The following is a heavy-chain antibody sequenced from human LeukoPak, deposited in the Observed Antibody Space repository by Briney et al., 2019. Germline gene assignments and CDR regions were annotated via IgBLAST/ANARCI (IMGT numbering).Heavy chain of an antibody. CDR3: AREKLSFFDSSGYFDH. CDR2: ISGSGSAI. V-gene: IGHV3-48*04. D-gene: IGHD3-22*01. Sequence: TGGSLRLSCAASGFTFSSYGMNWVRQAPGKGLEWVSFISGSGSAIHYADSVRGRFTISRDNAKNSLFLQMSRLRAEDTAVYYCAREKLSFFDSSGYFDHWGQGTLVTVSS. CDR1: GFTFSSYG. J-gene: IGHJ4*02.